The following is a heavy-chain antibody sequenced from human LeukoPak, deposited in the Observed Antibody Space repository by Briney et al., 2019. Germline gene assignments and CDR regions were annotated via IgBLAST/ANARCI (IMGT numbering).Heavy chain of an antibody. J-gene: IGHJ5*02. V-gene: IGHV4-59*01. CDR3: ARGPRDQTWFDP. CDR1: GGSISSYH. CDR2: IYYSGST. Sequence: SETLSLTCTVSGGSISSYHWNWIRQPPGKGLEWIGYIYYSGSTNYNPSLRSRVTISVDTSKNQFSLKVSSVTAADTAVYYCARGPRDQTWFDPWGQGTRATASS.